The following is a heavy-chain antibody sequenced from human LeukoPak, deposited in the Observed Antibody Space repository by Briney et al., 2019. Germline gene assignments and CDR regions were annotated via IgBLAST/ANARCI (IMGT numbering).Heavy chain of an antibody. J-gene: IGHJ3*02. D-gene: IGHD2-2*01. CDR3: AVDLIVVVPAAISGNAFDI. CDR1: GFTFSSYA. V-gene: IGHV3-23*01. CDR2: ISGSGGSA. Sequence: GGSLRLSCAASGFTFSSYAMSWVRQAPGKGLEWVSAISGSGGSAYYADSVKGRFTISRDNSKNTLYLQMNSLRAEDTAVYYCAVDLIVVVPAAISGNAFDIWGQGTMVTVSS.